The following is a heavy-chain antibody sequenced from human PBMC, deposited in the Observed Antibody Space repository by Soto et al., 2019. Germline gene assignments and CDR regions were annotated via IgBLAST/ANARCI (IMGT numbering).Heavy chain of an antibody. CDR3: ARSKVDTSMVHFDD. Sequence: QVQLVQCGAEVKKPGSSVKVSCKASGGTFSSYAISWVRQAAAQGLEWMGGIIPIFGTANYAQKFQGRVTITADESTSTSYMEMSSQRPEDTAVYYCARSKVDTSMVHFDDWGQGTLVTVSS. D-gene: IGHD5-18*01. CDR2: IIPIFGTA. CDR1: GGTFSSYA. V-gene: IGHV1-69*01. J-gene: IGHJ4*02.